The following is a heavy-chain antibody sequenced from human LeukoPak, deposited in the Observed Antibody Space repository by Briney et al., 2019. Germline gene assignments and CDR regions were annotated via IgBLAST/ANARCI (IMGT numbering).Heavy chain of an antibody. V-gene: IGHV4-39*07. CDR3: ARGFCGDYPHGLYYYGMDV. CDR1: GGSISSSSYY. CDR2: IYYSGST. J-gene: IGHJ6*02. Sequence: SETLSLTCTVSGGSISSSSYYWGWIRQPPGKGLEWIGSIYYSGSTYYNPSLKSRVTISVDTSKNQFSLKLSSVTAADTAVYYCARGFCGDYPHGLYYYGMDVWGQGTTVTVSS. D-gene: IGHD4-17*01.